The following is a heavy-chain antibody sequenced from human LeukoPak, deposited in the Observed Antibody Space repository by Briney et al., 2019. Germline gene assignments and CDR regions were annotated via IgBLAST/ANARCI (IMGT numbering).Heavy chain of an antibody. V-gene: IGHV3-7*01. D-gene: IGHD3-22*01. CDR3: ARDGNDSSGPWDY. Sequence: GGSLRLSCAASGFTFSSYWMSWVRQAPGKGLGWVANIKQDGSEKYYVDSVKGRFTISRDNAKNSLYLQMNSLRAEDTAVYYCARDGNDSSGPWDYWGQGTLVTVSS. CDR1: GFTFSSYW. J-gene: IGHJ4*02. CDR2: IKQDGSEK.